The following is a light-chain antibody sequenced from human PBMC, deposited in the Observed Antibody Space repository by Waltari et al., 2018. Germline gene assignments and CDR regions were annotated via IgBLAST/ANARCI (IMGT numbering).Light chain of an antibody. CDR2: FNN. V-gene: IGLV1-44*01. Sequence: QSVLTQPPSASGTPGQRVTISCSGSSSNIGSNAVNWYQQLPGTAPKPLICFNNHRPSGVPDRFAVSKSGTSASLGISWLQSEDEADYYCAAWDDSLHGPVFGGGTKLTVL. CDR3: AAWDDSLHGPV. CDR1: SSNIGSNA. J-gene: IGLJ2*01.